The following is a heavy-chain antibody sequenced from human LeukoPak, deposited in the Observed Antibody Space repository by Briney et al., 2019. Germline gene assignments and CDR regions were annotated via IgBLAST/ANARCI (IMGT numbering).Heavy chain of an antibody. D-gene: IGHD3-9*01. J-gene: IGHJ6*03. CDR3: ARVGFDILTGASSSYYYYYMDV. CDR1: GYTFTSYY. V-gene: IGHV1-46*01. CDR2: INPSGGST. Sequence: ASVKVSCKASGYTFTSYYMHWVRQAPGQGLEWMGIINPSGGSTSYAQKFQGRVTMTRDTSTSTVYMELSSLRSEDTAVYYCARVGFDILTGASSSYYYYYMDVWGKGTTVTISS.